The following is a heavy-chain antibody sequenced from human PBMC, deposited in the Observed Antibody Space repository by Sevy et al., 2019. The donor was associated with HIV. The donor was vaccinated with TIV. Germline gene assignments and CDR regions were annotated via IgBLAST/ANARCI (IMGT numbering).Heavy chain of an antibody. CDR3: ASEYCSRGSCFFDY. J-gene: IGHJ4*02. CDR1: GFDIRSNY. CDR2: IYAGGTA. Sequence: GGSLRLSCVVSGFDIRSNYMSWVRQAPGKGLEWVSHIYAGGTAYYADSVKGRFTFSRDDPKNTVSLQMRSLRVEDSAVYYCASEYCSRGSCFFDYWGQGIQVTVSS. D-gene: IGHD2-15*01. V-gene: IGHV3-53*01.